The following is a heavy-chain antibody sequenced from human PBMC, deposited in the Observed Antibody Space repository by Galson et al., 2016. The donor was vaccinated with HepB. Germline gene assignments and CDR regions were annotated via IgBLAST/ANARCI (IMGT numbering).Heavy chain of an antibody. CDR3: ARDLPLLS. J-gene: IGHJ4*02. CDR2: IYSSGYT. D-gene: IGHD2-15*01. Sequence: SLRLSCAASGFTVSSNYMIWVRQAPGKGLEWVSVIYSSGYTYYADSVKGRFTISRDNSKNTLYLQMNSLRAEDTAVYYCARDLPLLSWGQGTLVTVSS. CDR1: GFTVSSNY. V-gene: IGHV3-53*01.